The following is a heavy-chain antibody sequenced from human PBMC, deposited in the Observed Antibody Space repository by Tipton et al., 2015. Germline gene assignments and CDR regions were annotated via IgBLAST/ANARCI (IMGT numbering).Heavy chain of an antibody. Sequence: SLRHSCAASGFTFSRYWMSWVRQTPGKGLEWVGQISPDGSEKWYLDSMEGRFTISRDNAKNSLYLQMNRLRAEDTAIYYCVRDINGGYYDLWGQGTTVTVSP. CDR2: ISPDGSEK. CDR1: GFTFSRYW. V-gene: IGHV3-7*01. J-gene: IGHJ3*01. CDR3: VRDINGGYYDL. D-gene: IGHD3-10*01.